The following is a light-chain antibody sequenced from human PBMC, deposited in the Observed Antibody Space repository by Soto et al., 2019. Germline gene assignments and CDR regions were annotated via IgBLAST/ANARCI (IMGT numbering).Light chain of an antibody. Sequence: QSVLTQPASVSGSPGQSLTISCTGTSIDIAPYNYVSWYQHHPGKAPKLMIHEVSDRPSGISNRFSGSKSGNTASLTISGLQAEDEADYYCSSYRSDTTYVFGTGTKVTVL. CDR2: EVS. CDR3: SSYRSDTTYV. V-gene: IGLV2-14*01. J-gene: IGLJ1*01. CDR1: SIDIAPYNY.